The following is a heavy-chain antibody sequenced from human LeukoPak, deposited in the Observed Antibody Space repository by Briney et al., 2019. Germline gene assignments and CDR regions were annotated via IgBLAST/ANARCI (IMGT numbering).Heavy chain of an antibody. V-gene: IGHV3-38-3*01. Sequence: GGSLRLSCAASGFTVSSNEMSWVRQAPGKGLEGVSSISGGSTYYADSRKGRFTISRDNSKNTLYLQMNSLRAEDTAVYYCLVYYYGSGSYYKGLDYWGQGTLVTVSS. CDR1: GFTVSSNE. D-gene: IGHD3-10*01. CDR2: ISGGST. J-gene: IGHJ4*02. CDR3: LVYYYGSGSYYKGLDY.